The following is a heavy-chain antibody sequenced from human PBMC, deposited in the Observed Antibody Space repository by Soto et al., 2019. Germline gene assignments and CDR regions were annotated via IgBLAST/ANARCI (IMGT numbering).Heavy chain of an antibody. CDR2: ISSNSAYI. D-gene: IGHD6-19*01. V-gene: IGHV3-21*01. CDR3: ARDSHVGSGWQLTADY. CDR1: GFTFRSFT. J-gene: IGHJ4*02. Sequence: PGGSLRLSCAASGFTFRSFTMNWVRQAPGKGLEWVSTISSNSAYIYYTDALRGRFTISRDNSKNTLYLQMNSLRAEDTAVYYCARDSHVGSGWQLTADYWGQGTLVTVSS.